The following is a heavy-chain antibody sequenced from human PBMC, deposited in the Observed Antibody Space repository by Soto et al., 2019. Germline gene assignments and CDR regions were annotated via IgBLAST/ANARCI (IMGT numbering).Heavy chain of an antibody. CDR2: INPATGAA. D-gene: IGHD3-3*01. CDR3: ARGGGVGVAGSAAFDM. Sequence: QLHLVHSGAVVKKPGASVTVSCSASGYPVTAYYMHWVRQASGRGLEWMGGINPATGAAKYTQTFQGRVTMTRDTSTSTVFMELSGLTSEDTAVFYCARGGGVGVAGSAAFDMWGQGTLVTVSS. J-gene: IGHJ3*02. CDR1: GYPVTAYY. V-gene: IGHV1-2*02.